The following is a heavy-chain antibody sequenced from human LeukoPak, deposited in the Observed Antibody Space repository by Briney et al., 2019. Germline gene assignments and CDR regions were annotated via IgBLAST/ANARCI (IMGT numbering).Heavy chain of an antibody. J-gene: IGHJ4*02. CDR1: GFTFRNYG. Sequence: GRSLRLSCVASGFTFRNYGMHWVRQAPGKGLEWVAVIWYDGSNKYYADSVKGRFTISRDNSKNTLYLQMNSLRAEDTAVYYCARESGNYYDSNFDYWGQGTLVTVSS. V-gene: IGHV3-33*01. D-gene: IGHD3-22*01. CDR2: IWYDGSNK. CDR3: ARESGNYYDSNFDY.